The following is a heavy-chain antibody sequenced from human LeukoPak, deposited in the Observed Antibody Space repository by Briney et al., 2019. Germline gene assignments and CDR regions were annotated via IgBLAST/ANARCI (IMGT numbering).Heavy chain of an antibody. V-gene: IGHV1-2*02. D-gene: IGHD4-17*01. J-gene: IGHJ3*02. Sequence: GASVKVSCKASGHTFTGYYMHWVRQAPGQGLEWMGWINANSGGTNYAQKFQGRVTMTRDTSISTAYMELSRLRSDDTAVYYCARGGWRDNGDYVDAFDIWGQGTMVTVSS. CDR1: GHTFTGYY. CDR2: INANSGGT. CDR3: ARGGWRDNGDYVDAFDI.